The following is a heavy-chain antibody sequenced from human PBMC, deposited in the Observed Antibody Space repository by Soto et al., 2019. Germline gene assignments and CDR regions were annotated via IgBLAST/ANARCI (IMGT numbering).Heavy chain of an antibody. CDR1: GASVAGGSYY. CDR3: ARDTYSGYDFGL. Sequence: LSLTCSVSGASVAGGSYYWSWVRQPPGKGLEWIGYIPSRGRPFYNPSLTSRGTISADTSKNQLSLQLTSVTAADTAVYYCARDTYSGYDFGLWGQGTLVTVS. CDR2: IPSRGRP. V-gene: IGHV4-30-4*01. D-gene: IGHD5-12*01. J-gene: IGHJ5*02.